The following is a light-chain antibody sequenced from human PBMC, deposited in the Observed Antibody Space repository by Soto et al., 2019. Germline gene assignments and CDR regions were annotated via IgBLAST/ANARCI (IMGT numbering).Light chain of an antibody. J-gene: IGKJ4*01. V-gene: IGKV1-33*01. CDR3: QQYDNLLLT. CDR2: DAS. Sequence: EIQMTQYTSSLSASVGDRVTITGQASQDISNYLNLYQQKPGKAPKLLIYDASNLETGVPSRFSGSGSGTDFTFTISSLQPEDIATYYCQQYDNLLLTFCGGTKVAIK. CDR1: QDISNY.